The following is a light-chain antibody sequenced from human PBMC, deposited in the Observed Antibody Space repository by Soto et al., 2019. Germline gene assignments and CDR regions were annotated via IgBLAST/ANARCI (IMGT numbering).Light chain of an antibody. CDR2: DTS. J-gene: IGKJ3*01. Sequence: EIVLMQSPGTLSLSPGEGATLSCRASQSVNNNYLAWYQQRPGQAPTVLIFDTSRRATGVPDRFSGSVSGTDFTLRISRVEPDDFAVYYCQQYGSSQFIFGPGTKVNIK. CDR1: QSVNNNY. CDR3: QQYGSSQFI. V-gene: IGKV3-20*01.